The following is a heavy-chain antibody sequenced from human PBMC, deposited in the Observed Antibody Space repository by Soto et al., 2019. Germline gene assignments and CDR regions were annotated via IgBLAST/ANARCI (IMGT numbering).Heavy chain of an antibody. J-gene: IGHJ5*02. CDR3: AKGRIAVAAPFNWFDP. Sequence: GGSLRISCAACGFTFSSYAMSWVRQAPGKGLEWVSTITGGGENTHYADSVKGRFTISRDNSKNTLSLQMNSLRVDDTAVYHCAKGRIAVAAPFNWFDPWGQGTLVTVSS. D-gene: IGHD6-19*01. CDR2: ITGGGENT. CDR1: GFTFSSYA. V-gene: IGHV3-23*01.